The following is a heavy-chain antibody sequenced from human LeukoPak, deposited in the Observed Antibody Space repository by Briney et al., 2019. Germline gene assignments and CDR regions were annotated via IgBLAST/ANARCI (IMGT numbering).Heavy chain of an antibody. CDR3: ASIPYDSSIALKWFDP. CDR1: GGSISSSNW. D-gene: IGHD6-6*01. V-gene: IGHV4-4*02. CDR2: IYHSRST. J-gene: IGHJ5*02. Sequence: SGTLSLTCAVSGGSISSSNWWSWVRQPPGKGLEWIGEIYHSRSTNYNPSLKSRVTISVDKSKNQFSLKLSSVTAADTAVYYCASIPYDSSIALKWFDPWGQGTLVTVSS.